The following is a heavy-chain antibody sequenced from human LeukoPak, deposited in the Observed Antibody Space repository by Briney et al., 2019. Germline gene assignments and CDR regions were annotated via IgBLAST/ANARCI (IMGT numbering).Heavy chain of an antibody. J-gene: IGHJ4*02. CDR3: VRGGLNNAQMNAH. D-gene: IGHD2-2*01. CDR2: IKQDGSDK. Sequence: PGWSLRLSCAVSGFTFNSYWMTWVRQAPGKGLEWVANIKQDGSDKKYVDSVKGRSTISRDNAKDSLYLQMDSLRVEDTAVYYCVRGGLNNAQMNAHWGLGTLVIVSS. CDR1: GFTFNSYW. V-gene: IGHV3-7*01.